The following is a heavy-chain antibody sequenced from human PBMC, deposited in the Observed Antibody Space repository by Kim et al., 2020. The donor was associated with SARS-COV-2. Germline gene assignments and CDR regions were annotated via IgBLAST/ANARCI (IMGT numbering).Heavy chain of an antibody. CDR1: GGSFSGYY. D-gene: IGHD6-13*01. Sequence: SETLSLTCAVYGGSFSGYYWSWIRQPPGKGLEWIGEINHSGSTNYNPSLKSRVTISVDTSKNQFSLKLSSVTAADTAVYYCARGLEAAAGPLDYWGQGTLVTVSS. V-gene: IGHV4-34*01. CDR3: ARGLEAAAGPLDY. J-gene: IGHJ4*02. CDR2: INHSGST.